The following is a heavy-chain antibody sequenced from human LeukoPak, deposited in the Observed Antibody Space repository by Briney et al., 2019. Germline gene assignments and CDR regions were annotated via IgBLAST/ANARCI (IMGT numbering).Heavy chain of an antibody. D-gene: IGHD3-22*01. CDR3: ARGRIDYDSSGYYYGYYYYYMDV. V-gene: IGHV3-20*04. J-gene: IGHJ6*03. Sequence: PGGSLRLSCAASGFTFDDYGMSWGRQAPGKGLEWVSGINWNGGSTGYADSVKGRFTISRDNAKNSLYLQMNSLRAEDTALYYCARGRIDYDSSGYYYGYYYYYMDVWGKGTTVTVSS. CDR1: GFTFDDYG. CDR2: INWNGGST.